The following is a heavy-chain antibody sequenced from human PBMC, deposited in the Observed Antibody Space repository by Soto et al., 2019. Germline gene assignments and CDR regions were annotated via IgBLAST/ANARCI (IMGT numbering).Heavy chain of an antibody. Sequence: LVKGSCKASVGTFSVDAIGWVRLAPGQGLEWMGGIIPIFGTANYAQKFQGRVTITADESTSTAYMELSSLRSDDTAVYYCARECSSACYGGDYWGQGTLVTVSS. V-gene: IGHV1-69*13. CDR2: IIPIFGTA. CDR1: VGTFSVDA. D-gene: IGHD2-2*01. CDR3: ARECSSACYGGDY. J-gene: IGHJ4*02.